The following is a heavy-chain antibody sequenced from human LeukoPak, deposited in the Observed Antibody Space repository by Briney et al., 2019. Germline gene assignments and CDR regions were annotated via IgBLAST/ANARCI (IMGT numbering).Heavy chain of an antibody. CDR2: INPNSGGT. J-gene: IGHJ3*02. Sequence: ASVKVSCKASGYTFTGYYMRWVRQAPGQGLEWMGWINPNSGGTNYAQKFQGRVTMTTDTSISTAYMELSRLRSDDTAVYYCARADTLGDFDIWGQGTMVTVSS. CDR1: GYTFTGYY. V-gene: IGHV1-2*02. D-gene: IGHD3-10*01. CDR3: ARADTLGDFDI.